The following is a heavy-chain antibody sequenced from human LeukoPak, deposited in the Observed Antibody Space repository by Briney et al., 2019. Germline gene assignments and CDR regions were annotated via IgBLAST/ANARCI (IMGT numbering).Heavy chain of an antibody. Sequence: SETLSLTCAVYGGSSSGYHWSWIRQPPGKGLEWIGEINHSGSTNYNPSLKSRVTISVDTSKSQFSLKLSSVTAADTAVYYCARAYSSGWLTDYWGQGTLVTVSS. V-gene: IGHV4-34*01. D-gene: IGHD6-19*01. CDR2: INHSGST. J-gene: IGHJ4*02. CDR1: GGSSSGYH. CDR3: ARAYSSGWLTDY.